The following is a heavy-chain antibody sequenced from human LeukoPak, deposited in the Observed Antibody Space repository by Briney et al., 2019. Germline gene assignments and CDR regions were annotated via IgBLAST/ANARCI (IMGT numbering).Heavy chain of an antibody. CDR2: INHSGST. CDR3: ARVTMIVVVNWFDP. J-gene: IGHJ5*02. V-gene: IGHV4-34*01. Sequence: SETLSLTCAVYGGSFSGYYWSWIRQPPGRGLEWIGEINHSGSTNYNPSLKSRVTISVDTSKNQFSLKLSSVTAADTAVYYCARVTMIVVVNWFDPWGQGTLVTVSS. CDR1: GGSFSGYY. D-gene: IGHD3-22*01.